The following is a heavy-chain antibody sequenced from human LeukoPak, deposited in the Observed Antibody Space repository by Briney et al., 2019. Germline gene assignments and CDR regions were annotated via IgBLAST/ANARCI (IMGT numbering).Heavy chain of an antibody. V-gene: IGHV4-59*01. D-gene: IGHD4-11*01. CDR1: GGSISSYY. CDR2: IYYSGGT. J-gene: IGHJ2*01. CDR3: ASLTVTTLFYQMEYFDL. Sequence: SETLSLTCTVSGGSISSYYWSWIRQPPGKGLEWIGYIYYSGGTNYNPSLKSRVTISVDTSKNQFSLKLSSVTAADTAVYYCASLTVTTLFYQMEYFDLWGRGTLVTVSS.